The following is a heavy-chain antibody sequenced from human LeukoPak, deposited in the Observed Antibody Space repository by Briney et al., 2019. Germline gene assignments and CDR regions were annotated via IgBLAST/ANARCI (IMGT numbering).Heavy chain of an antibody. CDR2: IKQDGGQI. CDR3: ARDRGGSYSAIDY. Sequence: GGSLRLSCAASGFIFSTYWKTWVRQAPGKGLEWVANIKQDGGQIYYVDSVKGRFTISRDNARKELYLQMNSLRAEDTAVYYCARDRGGSYSAIDYWGQGTLVTVSS. D-gene: IGHD1-26*01. J-gene: IGHJ4*02. CDR1: GFIFSTYW. V-gene: IGHV3-7*01.